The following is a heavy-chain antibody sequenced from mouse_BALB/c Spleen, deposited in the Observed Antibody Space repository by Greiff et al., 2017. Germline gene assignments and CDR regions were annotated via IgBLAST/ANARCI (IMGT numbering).Heavy chain of an antibody. V-gene: IGHV1-63*02. J-gene: IGHJ4*01. CDR1: GYTFTNYW. CDR3: ARYRSSYYAMDD. Sequence: QVQLQQSGAELVRPGTSVKISCKASGYTFTNYWLGWVKQRPGHGLEWIGDIYPGGGYTNYNEKFKGKATLTADTSSSTAYMQLSSLTSEDSAVYFCARYRSSYYAMDDWGQGTSVTVSS. CDR2: IYPGGGYT. D-gene: IGHD1-1*01.